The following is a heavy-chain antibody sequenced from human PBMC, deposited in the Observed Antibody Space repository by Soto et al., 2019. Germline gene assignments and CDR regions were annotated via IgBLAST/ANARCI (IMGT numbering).Heavy chain of an antibody. V-gene: IGHV5-51*01. J-gene: IGHJ4*02. CDR1: GYMFMTSW. CDR2: IYCGDSDT. D-gene: IGHD4-17*01. CDR3: VRQGYGGTPIDY. Sequence: PGESLKISCQASGYMFMTSWITWVRQMPGKGPEWMGSIYCGDSDTRYSPSFQGQVTISVDKSIDTAYLQWSSLKASDTAIYYCVRQGYGGTPIDYWGQGTLVTVSS.